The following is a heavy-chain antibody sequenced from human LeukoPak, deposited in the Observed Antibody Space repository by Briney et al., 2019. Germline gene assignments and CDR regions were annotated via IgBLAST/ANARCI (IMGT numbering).Heavy chain of an antibody. Sequence: GGSLRLSCAASGFTFSSYSMNWVRQAPGRGLEWVSSISTISNYIYYAYSLKGRFTISRDNAKDSLYLQLNSLRAEDTAVYYCAREERMSTIGGAFDVWGQGTVVTVSS. J-gene: IGHJ3*01. CDR3: AREERMSTIGGAFDV. CDR2: ISTISNYI. D-gene: IGHD5-24*01. CDR1: GFTFSSYS. V-gene: IGHV3-21*01.